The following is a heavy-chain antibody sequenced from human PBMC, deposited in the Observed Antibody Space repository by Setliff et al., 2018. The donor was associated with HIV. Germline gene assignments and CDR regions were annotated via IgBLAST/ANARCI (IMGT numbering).Heavy chain of an antibody. D-gene: IGHD2-21*01. CDR3: ARDAVEASIPGGWFDS. J-gene: IGHJ5*01. V-gene: IGHV4-31*03. CDR1: GGSVSSGAYF. Sequence: SETLSLTCTVSGGSVSSGAYFWSWIRQHPGKGLEWMGYMSKRGTYIINPSLESRMTMSVDTSKNQLYLRLKSVTAADTAVYFCARDAVEASIPGGWFDSWGPGTLVTSPQ. CDR2: MSKRGTY.